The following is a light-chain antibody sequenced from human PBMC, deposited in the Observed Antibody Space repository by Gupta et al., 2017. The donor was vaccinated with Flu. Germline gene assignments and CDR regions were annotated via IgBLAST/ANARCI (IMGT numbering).Light chain of an antibody. Sequence: IIISSTGTSIDIGFDNYISWYQHPPGKPPNLLMCDVNNRPSGISSRFSGSKSDNTASLTISGLQAEDEADYYCSSYTDTNALVFGGGTNLTVL. CDR1: SIDIGFDNY. CDR3: SSYTDTNALV. CDR2: DVN. V-gene: IGLV2-14*03. J-gene: IGLJ2*01.